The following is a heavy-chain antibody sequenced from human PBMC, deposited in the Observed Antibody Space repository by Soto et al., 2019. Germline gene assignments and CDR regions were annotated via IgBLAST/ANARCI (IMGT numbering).Heavy chain of an antibody. Sequence: QVQLVESGGGVVQPGRSLRLSCAASGFRFSDYGMHWVRQAPGKGLEWVAVIWYDGSNQYYADSVKGRFTISRDNSKNILYLQLNSLRADDTAVYYCVRDSKPTLVRGEIYWFDPWGQGTLVTVSS. CDR1: GFRFSDYG. D-gene: IGHD3-10*01. J-gene: IGHJ5*02. CDR3: VRDSKPTLVRGEIYWFDP. V-gene: IGHV3-33*01. CDR2: IWYDGSNQ.